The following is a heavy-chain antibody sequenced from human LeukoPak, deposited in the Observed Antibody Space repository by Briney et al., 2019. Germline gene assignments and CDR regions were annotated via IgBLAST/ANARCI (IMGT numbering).Heavy chain of an antibody. CDR2: INHSGST. CDR1: GGSFSGYY. V-gene: IGHV4-34*01. D-gene: IGHD1-7*01. CDR3: ARASFNWNSYFDY. J-gene: IGHJ4*02. Sequence: SETLSLTCAVYGGSFSGYYWRWIRQPPGKGLEWIGEINHSGSTNYNPSLKSRVTISVDTSKNQFSLKLSSVTAADTAVYYCARASFNWNSYFDYWGQGTLVTVSS.